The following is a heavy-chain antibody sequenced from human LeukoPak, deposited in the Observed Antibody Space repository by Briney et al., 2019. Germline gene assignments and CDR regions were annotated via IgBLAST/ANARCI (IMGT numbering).Heavy chain of an antibody. Sequence: ASVKVSCKASGGTFSSYAISWVRQAPGQGLEWMGGIIPIFGTANYAQKFQGRVTITADESTSTAYMELSSLRSEDTAVYYCARDMTYYYDSSGYYLFRYWGQGTLVTVSS. CDR2: IIPIFGTA. J-gene: IGHJ4*02. CDR3: ARDMTYYYDSSGYYLFRY. V-gene: IGHV1-69*13. CDR1: GGTFSSYA. D-gene: IGHD3-22*01.